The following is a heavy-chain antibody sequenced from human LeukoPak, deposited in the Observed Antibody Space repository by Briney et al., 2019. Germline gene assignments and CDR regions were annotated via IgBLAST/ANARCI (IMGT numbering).Heavy chain of an antibody. D-gene: IGHD5-18*01. CDR2: IYSGGTT. J-gene: IGHJ4*02. CDR1: GFTVSTNC. Sequence: GGSLRLSCAASGFTVSTNCMTWVRQAPGKGLEWVSTIYSGGTTCYADSVMGRFTISRHNSRNTLYLQMNSLRAEDTAVYYCARVDTVMAYYFDLWGRGTLVTVSS. CDR3: ARVDTVMAYYFDL. V-gene: IGHV3-53*04.